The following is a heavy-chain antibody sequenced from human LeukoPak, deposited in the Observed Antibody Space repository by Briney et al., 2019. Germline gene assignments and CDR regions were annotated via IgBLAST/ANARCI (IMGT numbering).Heavy chain of an antibody. V-gene: IGHV3-30*18. CDR2: ISYDGSNK. Sequence: GRSPRLSCAASGFTFSSYGMHWVRQAPGKGLEWVAVISYDGSNKHYADSVKGRFTISRDNSKNTLYLQMNSLRAEDTAVYYCAKDMSSGWRTGVFDYWGQGTLVTVSS. D-gene: IGHD6-19*01. J-gene: IGHJ4*02. CDR1: GFTFSSYG. CDR3: AKDMSSGWRTGVFDY.